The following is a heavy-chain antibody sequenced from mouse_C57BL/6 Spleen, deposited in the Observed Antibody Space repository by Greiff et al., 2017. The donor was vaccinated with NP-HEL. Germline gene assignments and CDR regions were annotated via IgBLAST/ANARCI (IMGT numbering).Heavy chain of an antibody. J-gene: IGHJ2*01. Sequence: VQLQQPGAELVRPGSSVKLSCKASGYTFTSYWMHWVKQRPIQGLEWIGNIDPSDSETHYNQKFKDKATLTVDKSSSTAYMQLSSLTSEDSAVYYCARASYYGSSYNFDYWGQGTTLTVSS. CDR3: ARASYYGSSYNFDY. CDR1: GYTFTSYW. CDR2: IDPSDSET. V-gene: IGHV1-52*01. D-gene: IGHD1-1*01.